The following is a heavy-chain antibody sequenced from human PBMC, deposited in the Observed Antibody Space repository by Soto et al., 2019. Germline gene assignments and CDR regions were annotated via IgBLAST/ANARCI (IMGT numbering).Heavy chain of an antibody. V-gene: IGHV3-33*01. CDR2: IWYDGSNK. CDR3: ARGHSSSWLPNWFDP. D-gene: IGHD6-13*01. CDR1: GFNFSSYG. J-gene: IGHJ5*02. Sequence: GGSLRLSCAASGFNFSSYGMHWVRQAPGKGLEWVAVIWYDGSNKYYADSVKGRFTISRDNSKNTLYLQMNSLRAEDTAVYYCARGHSSSWLPNWFDPWGQGTQVTVSS.